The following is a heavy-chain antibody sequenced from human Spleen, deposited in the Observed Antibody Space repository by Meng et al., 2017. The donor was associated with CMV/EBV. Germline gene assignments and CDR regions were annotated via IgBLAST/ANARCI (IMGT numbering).Heavy chain of an antibody. D-gene: IGHD6-6*01. CDR2: MYHSGIT. V-gene: IGHV4-59*01. J-gene: IGHJ3*02. CDR3: AREGGTSSPFDI. CDR1: GGSITSYY. Sequence: SETLSLTCTVSGGSITSYYWNWIRQPPGKGLEWIAYMYHSGITNYNPSLKSRATISVDTSNNQFSLKLSSVTAADTAVYYCAREGGTSSPFDIWGQGTMVTVSS.